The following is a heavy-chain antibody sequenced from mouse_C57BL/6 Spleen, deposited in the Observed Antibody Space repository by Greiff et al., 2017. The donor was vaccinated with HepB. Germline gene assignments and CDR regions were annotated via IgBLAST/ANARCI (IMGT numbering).Heavy chain of an antibody. CDR3: ARSKYSAWFAY. J-gene: IGHJ3*01. D-gene: IGHD3-1*01. Sequence: EVQLQQSGPELVKPGASVKISCKASGYTFTDYYMNWVKQSHGKSLEWIGDINPNNGGTSYNQKFKGKATLTVDKSSSTAYMELRSLTSEDSAVYYCARSKYSAWFAYWGQGTLVTVSA. V-gene: IGHV1-26*01. CDR1: GYTFTDYY. CDR2: INPNNGGT.